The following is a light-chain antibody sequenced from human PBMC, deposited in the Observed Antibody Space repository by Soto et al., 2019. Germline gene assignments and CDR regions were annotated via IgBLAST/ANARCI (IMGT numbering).Light chain of an antibody. CDR3: QQYGSSPIT. CDR1: QSVSSSY. V-gene: IGKV3-20*01. Sequence: DIVLTQSPGTLSSSPGDTATLSCRASQSVSSSYLAWYQQTAGQPPRLLIYGASSWANGVPDRFSGSGSGTDFTLTISRLEPEDFAVYYCQQYGSSPITFGQGTKLEIK. CDR2: GAS. J-gene: IGKJ5*01.